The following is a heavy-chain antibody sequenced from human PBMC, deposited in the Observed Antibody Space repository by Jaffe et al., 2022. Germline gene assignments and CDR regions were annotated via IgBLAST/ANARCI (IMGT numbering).Heavy chain of an antibody. D-gene: IGHD3-3*01. CDR2: IYYSGST. V-gene: IGHV4-61*01. Sequence: QVQLQESGPGLVKPSETLSLTCTVSGGSVSSGSYYWSWIRQPPGKGLEWIGYIYYSGSTNYNPSLKSRVTISVDTSKNQFSLKLSSVTAADTAVYYCARDDDFWSGYLYFQHWGQGTLVTVSS. CDR1: GGSVSSGSYY. CDR3: ARDDDFWSGYLYFQH. J-gene: IGHJ1*01.